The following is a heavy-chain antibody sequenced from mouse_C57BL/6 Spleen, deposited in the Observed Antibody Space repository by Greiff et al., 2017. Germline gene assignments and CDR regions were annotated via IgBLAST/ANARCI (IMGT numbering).Heavy chain of an antibody. J-gene: IGHJ2*01. CDR1: GFTFSDYG. CDR2: ISSGSSTI. V-gene: IGHV5-17*01. D-gene: IGHD2-5*01. Sequence: EVHLVESGGGLVKPGGSLQLSCAASGFTFSDYGMHWVRQAPQKGLEWVAYISSGSSTIYYADTVKGRFTISRDNAKNTLFLQMTSLRSEATDMYYCARGSAYYSNYKYYFDYWGQGTTLTVSS. CDR3: ARGSAYYSNYKYYFDY.